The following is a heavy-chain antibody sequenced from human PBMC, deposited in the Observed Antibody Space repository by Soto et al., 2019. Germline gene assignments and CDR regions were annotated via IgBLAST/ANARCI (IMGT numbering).Heavy chain of an antibody. V-gene: IGHV1-69*06. CDR2: IIPILGTI. J-gene: IGHJ4*02. CDR1: GRTFLISA. D-gene: IGHD4-17*01. CDR3: ARGKEWKQPSAHYYGDW. Sequence: QVQLVQSGAEVKKPGSSVRVSCKTAGRTFLISAIAWVRQAPGQGLEWMGGIIPILGTIHIAQNFQGRVNFTADRATSTAYMGLSSLRSEDTAKYSRARGKEWKQPSAHYYGDWWGPGRQVSVS.